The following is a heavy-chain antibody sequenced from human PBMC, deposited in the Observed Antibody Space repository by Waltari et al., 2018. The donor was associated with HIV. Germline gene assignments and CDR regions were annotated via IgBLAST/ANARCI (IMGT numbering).Heavy chain of an antibody. CDR1: GGTFSSYA. D-gene: IGHD1-26*01. CDR3: ARDLGNSVGSGSFRTYYYYYGMDV. J-gene: IGHJ6*02. V-gene: IGHV1-69*06. Sequence: QVQLVQSGAEVKKPGSSVKVSCKASGGTFSSYAISWVRQAPGQGLEWMGGIIPIFGTANYAQKFQGRVTITADKSTSTAYMELSSLRSEDTAVYYCARDLGNSVGSGSFRTYYYYYGMDVWGQGTTVTVSS. CDR2: IIPIFGTA.